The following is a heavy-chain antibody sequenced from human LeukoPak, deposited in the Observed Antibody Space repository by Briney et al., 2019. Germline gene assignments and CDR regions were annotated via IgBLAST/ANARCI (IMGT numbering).Heavy chain of an antibody. V-gene: IGHV5-51*01. D-gene: IGHD3-22*01. J-gene: IGHJ3*02. CDR1: GYSFTSHW. CDR2: IYPGDSET. CDR3: ARRYYYDTSGYYLAHDAFDI. Sequence: GESLKISCKGSGYSFTSHWIGWVRQMPGKGLEWMGIIYPGDSETRNSPSFQGQVTNSADKSISTAYLQWSSLKALDTAMYYCARRYYYDTSGYYLAHDAFDIWGQGTMVTVSS.